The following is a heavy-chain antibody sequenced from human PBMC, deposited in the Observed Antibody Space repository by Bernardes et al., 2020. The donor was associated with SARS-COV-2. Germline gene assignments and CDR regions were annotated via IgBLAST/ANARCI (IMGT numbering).Heavy chain of an antibody. J-gene: IGHJ2*01. CDR3: ATIPSNWGSSYSGWYFDL. CDR1: GYTLTELS. D-gene: IGHD7-27*01. CDR2: FDPEDGET. V-gene: IGHV1-24*01. Sequence: SVTVSCKVSGYTLTELSMYWVRQAPGKGLEWMGGFDPEDGETIYAQKFQGRVTMTEDTSTDTAYLELSSLRSEDTAVYYCATIPSNWGSSYSGWYFDLWGRGTLVTVSS.